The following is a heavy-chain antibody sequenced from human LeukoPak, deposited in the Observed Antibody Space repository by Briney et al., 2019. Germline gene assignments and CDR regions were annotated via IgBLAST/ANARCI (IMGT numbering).Heavy chain of an antibody. Sequence: GGSLRLSCAASGFTVSSNYMSWVRQAPGKGLEWVSVIYSGGSTYYADSVKGRFTISRDNSKNTLYLQMNSLRAEDTAVYYCARDFYDINHNGYYYMDVWGKGTTVTISS. V-gene: IGHV3-66*01. J-gene: IGHJ6*03. CDR3: ARDFYDINHNGYYYMDV. D-gene: IGHD3-9*01. CDR2: IYSGGST. CDR1: GFTVSSNY.